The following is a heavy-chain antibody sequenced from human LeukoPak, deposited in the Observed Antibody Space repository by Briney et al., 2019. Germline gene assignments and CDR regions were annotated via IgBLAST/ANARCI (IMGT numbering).Heavy chain of an antibody. CDR3: ARDAIYCSGGSCSHHDY. V-gene: IGHV3-33*01. D-gene: IGHD2-15*01. J-gene: IGHJ4*02. CDR2: IWYDGSNK. Sequence: GGSLRLSCAASGFTFSSYGMPWVRQAPGKGLEWVAVIWYDGSNKYYADSVKGRFTISRDNSKNTLYLQMNSLRAEDTAVYYCARDAIYCSGGSCSHHDYWGQGTLVTVSS. CDR1: GFTFSSYG.